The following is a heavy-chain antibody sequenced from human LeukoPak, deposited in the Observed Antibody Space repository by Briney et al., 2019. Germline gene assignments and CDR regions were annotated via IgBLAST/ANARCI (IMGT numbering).Heavy chain of an antibody. Sequence: GGSLRLSCAASGFTFSSYGMHWVRQAPGKGLEWVAFIRYDGSNKYYAGSVKGRFTISRDNSKNTLYLQMNSLRAEDTAVYYCAKDQGIAVAENYYGMDVWGQGTTVTVSS. CDR2: IRYDGSNK. CDR1: GFTFSSYG. J-gene: IGHJ6*02. D-gene: IGHD6-19*01. CDR3: AKDQGIAVAENYYGMDV. V-gene: IGHV3-30*02.